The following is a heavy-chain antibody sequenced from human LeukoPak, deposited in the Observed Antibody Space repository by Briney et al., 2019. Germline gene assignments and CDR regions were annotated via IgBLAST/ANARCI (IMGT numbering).Heavy chain of an antibody. CDR2: VSAYNGNT. D-gene: IGHD3-3*01. V-gene: IGHV1-18*01. Sequence: ASVKVSCKASGYTFTSYGISWVRQAPGQGLEWMGWVSAYNGNTNYAQKLQGRVTMTTDTSTSTAYMELRSLGSDDTAVYYCARGKRFLEWLDGTDYFDYWGQGTLVTVSS. J-gene: IGHJ4*02. CDR1: GYTFTSYG. CDR3: ARGKRFLEWLDGTDYFDY.